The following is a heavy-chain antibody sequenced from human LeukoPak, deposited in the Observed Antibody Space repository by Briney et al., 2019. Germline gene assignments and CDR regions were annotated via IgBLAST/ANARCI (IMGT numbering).Heavy chain of an antibody. CDR2: IELDGSEK. V-gene: IGHV3-7*01. Sequence: GGSLRLSCAASGFTFSTYWMSWVRQAPGKVLEWVANIELDGSEKYYVDSVKGRFTISRGNAKNSLYLQMNSLRAEDTAVYYCATLALGSGWPDYWGQGTLVTVSS. J-gene: IGHJ4*02. D-gene: IGHD6-19*01. CDR3: ATLALGSGWPDY. CDR1: GFTFSTYW.